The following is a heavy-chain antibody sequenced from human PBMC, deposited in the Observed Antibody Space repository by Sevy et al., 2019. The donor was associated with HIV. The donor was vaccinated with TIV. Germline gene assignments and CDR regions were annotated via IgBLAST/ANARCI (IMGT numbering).Heavy chain of an antibody. CDR3: ARDVDTPFVRSFDS. CDR2: ISSSSRTI. J-gene: IGHJ4*02. D-gene: IGHD5-18*01. CDR1: GLTFSSDS. V-gene: IGHV3-48*02. Sequence: GGSLRLSCVVSGLTFSSDSMNWVRQAPGKGLEWLAYISSSSRTIYYADSVEGRLARSRENDKKSVFLQMINLRDVDSATYYCARDVDTPFVRSFDSWGQGTLVTVSS.